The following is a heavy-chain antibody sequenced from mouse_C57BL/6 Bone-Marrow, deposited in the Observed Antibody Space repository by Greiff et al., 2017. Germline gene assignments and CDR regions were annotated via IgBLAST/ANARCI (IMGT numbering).Heavy chain of an antibody. V-gene: IGHV5-4*03. CDR3: ASEGSFAY. J-gene: IGHJ3*01. CDR2: ISDGGSYT. Sequence: DVKLVESGGGLVKPGGSLKLSCAASGFTFSSYAMSWVRQTPEKRLEWVATISDGGSYTYSPDNVKGRFTISRDNAKHNLYLQMSHLKSADTSMYYCASEGSFAYWGQGTLVTVSA. CDR1: GFTFSSYA.